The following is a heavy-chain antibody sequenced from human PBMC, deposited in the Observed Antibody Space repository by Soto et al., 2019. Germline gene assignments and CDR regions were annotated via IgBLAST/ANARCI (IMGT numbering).Heavy chain of an antibody. J-gene: IGHJ6*02. CDR3: ARVVDYYDPYCYYGMDV. V-gene: IGHV3-21*01. CDR1: GFTFSSYS. CDR2: ISSSSSYI. D-gene: IGHD3-22*01. Sequence: GGSLRLSYAASGFTFSSYSMNWVRQAPGKGLEWVSSISSSSSYIYYADSVKGRFTISRDNAKNSLYLQMNSLRAEDTAVYYCARVVDYYDPYCYYGMDVWGQGTTVTVSS.